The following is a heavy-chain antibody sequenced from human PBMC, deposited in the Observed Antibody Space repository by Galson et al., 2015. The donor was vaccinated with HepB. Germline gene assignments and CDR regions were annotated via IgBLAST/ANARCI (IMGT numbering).Heavy chain of an antibody. D-gene: IGHD4-11*01. CDR1: GYTFTSYD. J-gene: IGHJ5*02. V-gene: IGHV1-8*01. Sequence: SVKVSCKASGYTFTSYDINWVRQATGQGLEWMGWMNPNSGNTGYAQKFQGRVTMTRNTSISTAYMELSSLRSEDTAVYYCARGGVTIDWFDPWGRGTLVTVSS. CDR3: ARGGVTIDWFDP. CDR2: MNPNSGNT.